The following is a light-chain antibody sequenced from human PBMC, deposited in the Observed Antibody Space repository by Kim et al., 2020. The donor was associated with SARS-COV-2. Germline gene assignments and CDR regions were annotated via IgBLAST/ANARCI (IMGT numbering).Light chain of an antibody. J-gene: IGKJ2*01. CDR1: QSSGSH. CDR3: QHHNNWPPYT. Sequence: PGEVATLACAASQSSGSHLAWYQQKPGQAPRLLVHSASTKATGIPPRCSGSGSGAEFTLTISSLQSEDSAIYYCQHHNNWPPYTFGQGTKLEI. V-gene: IGKV3-15*01. CDR2: SAS.